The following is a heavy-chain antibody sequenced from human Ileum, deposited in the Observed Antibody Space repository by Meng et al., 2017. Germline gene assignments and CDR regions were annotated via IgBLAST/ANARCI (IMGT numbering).Heavy chain of an antibody. CDR3: TNDRLNH. CDR1: GSTFMDHW. V-gene: IGHV3-74*01. Sequence: EVQLVWFGGVSPPPGGSRRFSCAASGSTFMDHWMHWVRQGPGKGRVWVSRINPDGSDPPYADSVKGRFTISRDNAKNTVYLQMNSLRAEDTALYYCTNDRLNHWGQGALVTVSS. CDR2: INPDGSDP. D-gene: IGHD1-1*01. J-gene: IGHJ1*01.